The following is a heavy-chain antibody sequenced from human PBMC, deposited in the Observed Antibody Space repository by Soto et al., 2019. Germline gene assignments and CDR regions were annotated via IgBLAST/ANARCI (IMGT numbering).Heavy chain of an antibody. CDR3: ARTGYKSNKGKEKYYYYGMDV. CDR2: INPSGGST. CDR1: GYTFTSYY. V-gene: IGHV1-46*01. J-gene: IGHJ6*02. Sequence: DSVKVSCKASGYTFTSYYMHWVRQAPGQGLEWMGIINPSGGSTSYAQKFQGRVTMTRDTSTSTVYMELSSLRSEDTAVYYCARTGYKSNKGKEKYYYYGMDVWGQGTTVTVSS. D-gene: IGHD1-20*01.